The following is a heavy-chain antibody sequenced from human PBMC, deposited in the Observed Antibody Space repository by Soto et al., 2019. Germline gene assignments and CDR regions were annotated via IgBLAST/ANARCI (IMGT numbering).Heavy chain of an antibody. D-gene: IGHD3-10*01. CDR1: VGSISSGDYY. CDR3: ARDGSGIADWFDP. V-gene: IGHV4-30-4*01. CDR2: IYYSGST. J-gene: IGHJ5*02. Sequence: TLSLTCTVSVGSISSGDYYWSWIRQPPGKGLEWIGYIYYSGSTYYNPSLKSRVTISVDTSKNQFSLKLSSVTAADTAVYYCARDGSGIADWFDPWGQGTLVTVSS.